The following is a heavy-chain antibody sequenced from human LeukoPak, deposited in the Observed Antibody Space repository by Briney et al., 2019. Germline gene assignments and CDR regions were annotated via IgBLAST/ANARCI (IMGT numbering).Heavy chain of an antibody. V-gene: IGHV1-69*04. Sequence: SVKVSCKASGGTFTSYAISWVRQAPGDAREWIGRISPILGIANYAQKFQGRVTITAEKSTSTAYMELSSLRSEDTAVYYCGRAGIAVAGPFDYWGQGTLVTVSS. J-gene: IGHJ4*02. CDR2: ISPILGIA. D-gene: IGHD6-19*01. CDR3: GRAGIAVAGPFDY. CDR1: GGTFTSYA.